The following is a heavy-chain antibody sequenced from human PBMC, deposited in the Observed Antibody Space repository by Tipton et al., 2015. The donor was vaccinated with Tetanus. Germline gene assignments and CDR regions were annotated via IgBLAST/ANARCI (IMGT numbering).Heavy chain of an antibody. J-gene: IGHJ5*02. CDR2: INHRGGT. CDR1: GGSFSGNY. Sequence: LRLSCTVSGGSFSGNYWSWIRQPPGKGLEWIGEINHRGGTMYNPSLKNRANISGDTSTNQFSLNLTSVTAADTAFYYCASLPKHWLAPRGAPWGQGTLVTVSS. V-gene: IGHV4-34*01. D-gene: IGHD6-19*01. CDR3: ASLPKHWLAPRGAP.